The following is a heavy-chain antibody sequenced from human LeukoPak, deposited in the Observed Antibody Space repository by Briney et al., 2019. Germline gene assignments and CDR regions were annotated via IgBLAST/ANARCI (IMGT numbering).Heavy chain of an antibody. Sequence: SETLSLTCTVSGGSVSSGSYYWSWIRQPPGQGLEWIGYINYSGSTKYNPSLKSRVTISVDTSKNQFSLKLSSVTAADTAVYYCARWYSSGWAFDYWGQGTLVTVSS. V-gene: IGHV4-61*01. CDR1: GGSVSSGSYY. D-gene: IGHD6-19*01. CDR3: ARWYSSGWAFDY. J-gene: IGHJ4*02. CDR2: INYSGST.